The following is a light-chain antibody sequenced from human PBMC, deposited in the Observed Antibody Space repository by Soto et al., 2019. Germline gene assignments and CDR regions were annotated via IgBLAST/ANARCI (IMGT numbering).Light chain of an antibody. CDR2: STN. CDR3: VLYMGTGISV. V-gene: IGLV8-61*01. Sequence: QTVVTQEPSFPVSPGRTVTLTCGLSSGSVSTSYYPSWYQLTPGQAPRTLIYSTNTRSSGVPNRFSGSILENKAALTITGAQADDESDYYCVLYMGTGISVFGGGTQLTVL. J-gene: IGLJ3*02. CDR1: SGSVSTSYY.